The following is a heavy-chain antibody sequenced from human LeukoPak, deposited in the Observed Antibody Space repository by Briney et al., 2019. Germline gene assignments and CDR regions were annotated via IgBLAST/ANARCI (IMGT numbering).Heavy chain of an antibody. D-gene: IGHD5-12*01. V-gene: IGHV3-48*04. CDR1: GFTSSSYW. CDR2: ISNSGSTI. CDR3: ARDRYGYVL. Sequence: GGSLRLSCAASGFTSSSYWMSWVRQAPGKGLEWVSYISNSGSTIYYADSVKGRFTISRDNAKNSLYLHMNSLRAEDTAVYYCARDRYGYVLWGQGTLVTVSS. J-gene: IGHJ4*02.